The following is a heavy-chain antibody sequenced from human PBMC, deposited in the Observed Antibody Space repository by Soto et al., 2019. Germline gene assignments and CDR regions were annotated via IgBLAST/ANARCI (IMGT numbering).Heavy chain of an antibody. V-gene: IGHV4-59*01. CDR2: IYYSGST. CDR1: GGPISSYY. CDR3: ARDRGDGYAGIDY. D-gene: IGHD3-10*01. J-gene: IGHJ4*02. Sequence: SETLSLTCTVSGGPISSYYWSWIRQPPGKGLEWIGYIYYSGSTNYNPSLKSRVTISVDTSKNQFSLKLSSVTAADTAVYYCARDRGDGYAGIDYWGEGTLVTGSS.